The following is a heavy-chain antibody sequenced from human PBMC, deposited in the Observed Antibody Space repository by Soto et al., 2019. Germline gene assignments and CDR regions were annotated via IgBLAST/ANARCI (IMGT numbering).Heavy chain of an antibody. V-gene: IGHV1-2*02. J-gene: IGHJ4*02. D-gene: IGHD2-15*01. CDR1: GYSLSGYY. CDR2: INPNSGGT. Sequence: GASVKVSCKASGYSLSGYYLHWVRQAPGQGPEWMGWINPNSGGTKYVQKFQGRVTMTRDTSISTVYLELSRLRSDDTAVYYCARVGLPNHLDRLFDYWGRGTLVTVSS. CDR3: ARVGLPNHLDRLFDY.